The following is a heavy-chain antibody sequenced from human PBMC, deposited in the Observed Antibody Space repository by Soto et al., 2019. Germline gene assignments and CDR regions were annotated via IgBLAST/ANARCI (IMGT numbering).Heavy chain of an antibody. V-gene: IGHV1-69*13. Sequence: SVKVPCKASGGTFSSYAISWVRQAPGQGLEWVGGIIPIFGTANYAQKFQGRVTITADESTSTAYMELSSLRSEDTAVYYCAREAGTSRYNWFDPWGQGTLVTVSS. D-gene: IGHD1-1*01. CDR1: GGTFSSYA. CDR2: IIPIFGTA. J-gene: IGHJ5*02. CDR3: AREAGTSRYNWFDP.